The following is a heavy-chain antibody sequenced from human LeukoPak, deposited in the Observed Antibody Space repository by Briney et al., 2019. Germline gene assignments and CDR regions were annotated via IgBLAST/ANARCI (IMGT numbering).Heavy chain of an antibody. Sequence: TGGSLRLSCAASGFTFSTYEMNWVRQAPGKGLEWVSYISSSDNTIYYADSVKGRFTISRDNAKSSLYLQMNSPRVEDTAVYYCTRGGNTGHYYNAFDIWGQGTMVTVSS. V-gene: IGHV3-48*03. J-gene: IGHJ3*02. CDR3: TRGGNTGHYYNAFDI. CDR2: ISSSDNTI. D-gene: IGHD3-22*01. CDR1: GFTFSTYE.